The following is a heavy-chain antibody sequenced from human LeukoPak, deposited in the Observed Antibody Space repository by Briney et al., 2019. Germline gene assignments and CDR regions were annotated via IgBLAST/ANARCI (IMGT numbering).Heavy chain of an antibody. CDR3: ASRVYYYGSGSYYSWFDP. CDR1: GYAISSGYY. CDR2: SYHSGST. V-gene: IGHV4-38-2*01. J-gene: IGHJ5*02. D-gene: IGHD3-10*01. Sequence: SETLSLTCAVSGYAISSGYYWGWIRQPPGKGLEWIGRSYHSGSTYYNPSLKSRVTISVDTSKTQFSLKLSSVTAADTAVYYCASRVYYYGSGSYYSWFDPWGQGTLVTVSS.